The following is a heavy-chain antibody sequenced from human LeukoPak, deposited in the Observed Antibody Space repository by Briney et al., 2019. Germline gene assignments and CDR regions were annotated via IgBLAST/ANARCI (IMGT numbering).Heavy chain of an antibody. CDR3: ARVGALSAMVY. D-gene: IGHD2-2*01. CDR1: GYTFTFYY. CDR2: TNPNSGGT. Sequence: ASVTVSFTASGYTFTFYYLHWVRQAPGQGLERMGWTNPNSGGTNYAQKFQGRVPLTRDSSISTAYMEVSRLRSDDTALYYCARVGALSAMVYWGQGTLVTGSS. J-gene: IGHJ4*02. V-gene: IGHV1-2*02.